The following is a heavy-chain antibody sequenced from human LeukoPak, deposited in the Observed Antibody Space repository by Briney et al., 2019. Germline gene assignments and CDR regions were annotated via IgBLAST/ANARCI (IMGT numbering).Heavy chain of an antibody. D-gene: IGHD6-19*01. V-gene: IGHV4-59*01. J-gene: IGHJ4*02. CDR3: ARDHPAGGGWNY. CDR1: GGSISSYY. CDR2: IYYSGST. Sequence: SETLSLTCTVSGGSISSYYWSWIRQPPGKGLGWIGYIYYSGSTNYNPSLKSRVTISVDTSKNQFSLKLSSVTAADTAVYYCARDHPAGGGWNYWGQGTLVTVSS.